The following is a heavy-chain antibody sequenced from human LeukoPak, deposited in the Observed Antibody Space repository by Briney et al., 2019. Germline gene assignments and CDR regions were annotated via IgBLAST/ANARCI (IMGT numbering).Heavy chain of an antibody. CDR1: GFIFSSYG. Sequence: GGSLRLSCAASGFIFSSYGMHWVRQAPGKGLEWVAFIRYDGNNKYYADSVKGRFTISRDNSKNTLYLQMNSLRAEDTAVYYCAKDRSMVRGLTITFRRSGTMDIWGKGTTVTISS. D-gene: IGHD3-10*01. J-gene: IGHJ6*03. CDR3: AKDRSMVRGLTITFRRSGTMDI. V-gene: IGHV3-30*02. CDR2: IRYDGNNK.